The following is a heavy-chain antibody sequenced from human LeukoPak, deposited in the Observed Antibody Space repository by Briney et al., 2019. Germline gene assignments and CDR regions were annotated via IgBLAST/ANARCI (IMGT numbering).Heavy chain of an antibody. V-gene: IGHV4-59*08. CDR2: IYHSGST. Sequence: PSETLSLTCTVSGGSISSYYWSWIRQPPGKGLEWIGYIYHSGSTNYNPSLKSRVTISVDTSKNQFSLELSSVTAADTAVYYCARQFRQLPTYWFDPWGQGTLVTVSS. D-gene: IGHD2-2*01. J-gene: IGHJ5*02. CDR3: ARQFRQLPTYWFDP. CDR1: GGSISSYY.